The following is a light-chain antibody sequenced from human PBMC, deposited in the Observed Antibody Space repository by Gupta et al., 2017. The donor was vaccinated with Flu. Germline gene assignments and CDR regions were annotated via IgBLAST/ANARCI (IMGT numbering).Light chain of an antibody. CDR3: QSYDSSLRGSL. V-gene: IGLV1-40*01. CDR1: AANIGAGYA. Sequence: VTLSCTGSAANIGAGYAVHWYQQTPGTAPKLLIYDNSFRPSEVPDRFSGSKSGASASLDITGLRAEDEAVDYCQSYDSSLRGSLFGGGTQVTVL. CDR2: DNS. J-gene: IGLJ2*01.